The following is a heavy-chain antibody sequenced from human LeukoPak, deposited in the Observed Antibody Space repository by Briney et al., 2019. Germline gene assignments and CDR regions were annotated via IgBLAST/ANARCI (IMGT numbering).Heavy chain of an antibody. CDR2: MNPNSGNT. Sequence: ASVTVSCKASGYTFTNYDTNWVRQAAGQGLAWMGWMNPNSGNTGYAQKFQGRVTMTRNTSISTAYMELSSLRSEDTAVYYCYYYGSGSYYTPFDYWGQGTLVTVSS. CDR3: YYYGSGSYYTPFDY. V-gene: IGHV1-8*01. J-gene: IGHJ4*02. CDR1: GYTFTNYD. D-gene: IGHD3-10*01.